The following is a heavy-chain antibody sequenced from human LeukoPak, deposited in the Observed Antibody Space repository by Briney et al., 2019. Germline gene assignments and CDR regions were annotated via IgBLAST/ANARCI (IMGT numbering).Heavy chain of an antibody. CDR3: ARDLYSYGYFVDY. V-gene: IGHV3-7*01. D-gene: IGHD5-18*01. J-gene: IGHJ4*02. CDR1: GFTFSSYW. Sequence: GGSLRLSCAASGFTFSSYWMSWVRQAPGKGLEWVANIKQDGSEKYYVGSVKGRFTISRDNAKNSLYLQMNSLRAEDTAVYYCARDLYSYGYFVDYWGQGTLVTVSS. CDR2: IKQDGSEK.